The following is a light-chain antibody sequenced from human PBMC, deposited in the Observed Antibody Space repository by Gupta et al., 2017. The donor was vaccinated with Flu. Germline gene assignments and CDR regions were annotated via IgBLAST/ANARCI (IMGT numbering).Light chain of an antibody. J-gene: IGKJ4*01. CDR1: QDISTY. V-gene: IGKV1-33*01. Sequence: PSSLSASVGDRVTITCQAIQDISTYLSWYQHKPGKAPKLLICDASTWQTGVPPSFSGSGSGTDFTFTISSLQPEDIGTYYCQQYGNLPLTFGGGTKVEIK. CDR3: QQYGNLPLT. CDR2: DAS.